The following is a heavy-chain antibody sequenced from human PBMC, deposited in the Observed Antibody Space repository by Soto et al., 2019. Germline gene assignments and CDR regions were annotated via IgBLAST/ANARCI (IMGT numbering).Heavy chain of an antibody. CDR3: ARDPWIQLWPPLYGMDV. J-gene: IGHJ6*02. Sequence: SETLSLTCTVSGGSISSSSFHWGWIRQPPGKGLEWIGSIYYSGSTYYSPSLKSRVTISVDTSKNQFSLKLSSVTAADTAVYYCARDPWIQLWPPLYGMDVWGQGTTVTVSS. CDR2: IYYSGST. V-gene: IGHV4-39*02. D-gene: IGHD5-18*01. CDR1: GGSISSSSFH.